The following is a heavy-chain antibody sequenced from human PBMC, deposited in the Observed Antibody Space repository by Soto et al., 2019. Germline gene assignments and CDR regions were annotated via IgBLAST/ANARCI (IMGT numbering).Heavy chain of an antibody. D-gene: IGHD1-26*01. CDR2: INPNSGGT. V-gene: IGHV1-2*02. Sequence: ASVKVYCKASGYTFTGYHMHWLRQTPGRGLEWMGWINPNSGGTNYAQKFQGRVTMTRDTSISTAYMELSRLRSDDTAVYYCAISEGYGGQTVRQIAFDYWGQGSLVTVSS. J-gene: IGHJ4*02. CDR1: GYTFTGYH. CDR3: AISEGYGGQTVRQIAFDY.